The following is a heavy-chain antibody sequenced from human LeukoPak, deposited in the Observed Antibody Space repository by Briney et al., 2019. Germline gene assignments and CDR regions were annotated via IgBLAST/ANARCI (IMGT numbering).Heavy chain of an antibody. CDR3: AKGFRVPWFGTPPEQGY. J-gene: IGHJ4*02. CDR2: ISGSGGST. V-gene: IGHV3-23*01. CDR1: GFTFSSYG. Sequence: PGGSLRLSCAASGFTFSSYGMSWVRQAPGKGLEWVSAISGSGGSTYYADSVKGRFTISRDNSKNTLYLQMNSLRAEDTAVYYCAKGFRVPWFGTPPEQGYWGQGTLVTVSS. D-gene: IGHD3-10*01.